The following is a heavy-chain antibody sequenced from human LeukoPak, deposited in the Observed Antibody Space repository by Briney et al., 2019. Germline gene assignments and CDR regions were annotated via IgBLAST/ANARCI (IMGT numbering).Heavy chain of an antibody. CDR2: IFPSDSDY. Sequence: GESQKISCHANGFRVTNYWIAWVRQFHEKGQERMGIIFPSDSDYRFSPSFKGQVSISVVTSISTVYLQCSTLRASDTGTYYCARAGYGEFGFTFYMDVWGKGTMVIVSS. J-gene: IGHJ6*03. CDR1: GFRVTNYW. D-gene: IGHD5-12*01. CDR3: ARAGYGEFGFTFYMDV. V-gene: IGHV5-51*01.